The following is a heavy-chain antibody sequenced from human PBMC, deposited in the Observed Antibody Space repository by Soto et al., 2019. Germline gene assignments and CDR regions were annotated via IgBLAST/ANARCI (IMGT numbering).Heavy chain of an antibody. Sequence: SETLSLTCGVSGSSISNDNWWVWIRQPPGKGLEWMGYSHHTGFTYSNPSLKSRLTMSVDTSKNQFSLKLSSVTAVDTAVYYCATKDNWKYFFDYWGQGTLVTVSS. CDR3: ATKDNWKYFFDY. D-gene: IGHD1-1*01. CDR2: SHHTGFT. V-gene: IGHV4-28*01. CDR1: GSSISNDNW. J-gene: IGHJ4*02.